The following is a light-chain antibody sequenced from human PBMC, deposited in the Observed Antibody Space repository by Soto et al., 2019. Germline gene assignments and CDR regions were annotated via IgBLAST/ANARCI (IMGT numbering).Light chain of an antibody. J-gene: IGLJ3*02. V-gene: IGLV1-51*01. Sequence: QAVLTQPPSVSAAPGQKVTISCSGSTSNIGENYVSWYQQLPGTAPRLLIYDNNKRTSETPDRFSVSKSGTSATLGITGLQTGDEADYYCRTWDTSLSAGVFGGGTKVTVL. CDR2: DNN. CDR3: RTWDTSLSAGV. CDR1: TSNIGENY.